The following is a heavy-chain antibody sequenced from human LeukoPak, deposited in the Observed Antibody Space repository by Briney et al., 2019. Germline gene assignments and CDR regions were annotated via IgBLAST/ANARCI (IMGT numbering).Heavy chain of an antibody. V-gene: IGHV3-53*01. D-gene: IGHD3-22*01. J-gene: IGHJ4*02. CDR1: GFTVGSNY. CDR3: AREGYYDSSGHFDY. CDR2: IYSGGST. Sequence: PGGSLRLSCAASGFTVGSNYMSWVRQAPGKGLEWVSVIYSGGSTYYADSVKGRFTISRDSSKNTLYLQMNSLRAEDTAVYYCAREGYYDSSGHFDYWGQGTLVTVSS.